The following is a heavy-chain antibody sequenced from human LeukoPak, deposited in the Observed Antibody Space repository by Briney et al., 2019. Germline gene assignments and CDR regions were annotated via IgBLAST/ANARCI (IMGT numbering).Heavy chain of an antibody. CDR2: MNPNSGNT. Sequence: ASVKVSCKASGYTFTSYDINWVRQATGQGLEWMGWMNPNSGNTGYAQKFQGRVTITRNTSISTAYMELSSLRSEDTAVYYCAGGWYSSSWYKSDRWFDPWGQGTLVTVSS. CDR1: GYTFTSYD. J-gene: IGHJ5*02. V-gene: IGHV1-8*03. D-gene: IGHD6-13*01. CDR3: AGGWYSSSWYKSDRWFDP.